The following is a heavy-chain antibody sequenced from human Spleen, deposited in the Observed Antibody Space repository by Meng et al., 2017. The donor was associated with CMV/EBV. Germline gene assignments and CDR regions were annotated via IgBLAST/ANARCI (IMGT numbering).Heavy chain of an antibody. D-gene: IGHD3/OR15-3a*01. CDR1: GFTFDGYA. Sequence: GESLKISCGASGFTFDGYAMHWVRQAPGKGPEWVSGMNWNGATTGYADSVKGRFTISRDNAKNSLYVQMNSLRAEDTALYYCVRNRGYDFWSTFDHWGQGTLVTVSS. J-gene: IGHJ4*02. CDR3: VRNRGYDFWSTFDH. V-gene: IGHV3-20*04. CDR2: MNWNGATT.